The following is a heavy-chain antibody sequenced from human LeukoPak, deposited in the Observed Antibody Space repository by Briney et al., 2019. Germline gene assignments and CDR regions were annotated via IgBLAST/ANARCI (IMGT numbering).Heavy chain of an antibody. J-gene: IGHJ4*02. CDR2: INHSGST. CDR3: AREPGWTIAARPFDY. CDR1: GSSFSGYY. Sequence: PSETLSLTCGVYGSSFSGYYWSWIRQPPGKGLEWIGEINHSGSTNYNASLKSRVTISVDTSRKQFSLKLSSVTAAVSAMYYCAREPGWTIAARPFDYCGQGTLATVSS. V-gene: IGHV4-34*01. D-gene: IGHD6-6*01.